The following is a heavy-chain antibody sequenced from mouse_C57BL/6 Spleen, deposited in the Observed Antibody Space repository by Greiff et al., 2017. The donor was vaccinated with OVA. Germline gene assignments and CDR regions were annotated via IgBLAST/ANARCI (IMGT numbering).Heavy chain of an antibody. CDR1: GYSFTGYY. CDR2: INPSTGGT. Sequence: VQLKESGPELVKPGASVKISCKASGYSFTGYYMNWVKQSPEKSLEWIGEINPSTGGTTYNQKFKAKATLTVDKSSSTAYMQLKSLTSEDSAVYYCARRAWDYYAMDYWGQGTSVTVSS. J-gene: IGHJ4*01. D-gene: IGHD3-3*01. V-gene: IGHV1-42*01. CDR3: ARRAWDYYAMDY.